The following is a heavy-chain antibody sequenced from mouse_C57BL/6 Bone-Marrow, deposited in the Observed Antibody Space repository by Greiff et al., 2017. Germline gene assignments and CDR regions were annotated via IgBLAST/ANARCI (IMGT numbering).Heavy chain of an antibody. D-gene: IGHD1-3*01. CDR3: ARGADNGGYYFDS. CDR1: GYTFTTYP. Sequence: VHLVESGAELVKPGASVKMSCKASGYTFTTYPIEWMKQNHGKSLEWIGNFHPYNDDTKYNEKFKGKATLTVEKSSSTVYLELSRLTSDDSAVYYCARGADNGGYYFDSWGIGTTLTVSS. CDR2: FHPYNDDT. V-gene: IGHV1-47*01. J-gene: IGHJ2*01.